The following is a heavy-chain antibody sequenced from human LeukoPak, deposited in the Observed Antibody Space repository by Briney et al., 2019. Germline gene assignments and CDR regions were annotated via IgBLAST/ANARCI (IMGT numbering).Heavy chain of an antibody. V-gene: IGHV3-74*01. J-gene: IGHJ6*04. Sequence: GGSLRLACAVSGFTFSGHWMFWVRHAPGKGLVWVSSTNSDGSSTGYTDSVKCRFTVSRDNAKNSLYLQTNSLRAEDTAVYYCAELGITMIGGAWGKGTTVTISS. CDR3: AELGITMIGGA. CDR2: TNSDGSST. CDR1: GFTFSGHW. D-gene: IGHD3-10*02.